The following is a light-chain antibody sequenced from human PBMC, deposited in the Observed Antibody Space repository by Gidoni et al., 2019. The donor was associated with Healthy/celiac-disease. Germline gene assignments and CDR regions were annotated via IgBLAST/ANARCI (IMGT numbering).Light chain of an antibody. CDR3: QQYNNWPYT. CDR1: QSVSSN. V-gene: IGKV3-15*01. CDR2: GAS. Sequence: EIVLTQSPATLSVSPGERATLSCRASQSVSSNLAWYQQKPGQAPRLRIYGASTRATGIPARFSGSGSGTELTLTISSLHSEDFAVYDCQQYNNWPYTFGQGTKLEIK. J-gene: IGKJ2*01.